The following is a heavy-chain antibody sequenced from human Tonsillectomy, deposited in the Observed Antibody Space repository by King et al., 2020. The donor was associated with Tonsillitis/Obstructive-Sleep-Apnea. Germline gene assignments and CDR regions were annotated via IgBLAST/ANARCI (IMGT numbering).Heavy chain of an antibody. J-gene: IGHJ5*02. D-gene: IGHD6-13*01. Sequence: VQLVESGGGVVQPGRSLRLSCAASGFTFSRYGMHWVRQAPGKGLEWVAVIWYDGSNKYYADSVKGRFTISRDNSKNTLYLQMNSLRAEDTAVYYCARSNSVAAAGNQGEYNWIDPGGQGTLVTVSS. V-gene: IGHV3-33*01. CDR3: ARSNSVAAAGNQGEYNWIDP. CDR2: IWYDGSNK. CDR1: GFTFSRYG.